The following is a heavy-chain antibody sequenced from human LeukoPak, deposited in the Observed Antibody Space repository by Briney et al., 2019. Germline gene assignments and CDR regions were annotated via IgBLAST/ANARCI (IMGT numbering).Heavy chain of an antibody. Sequence: GGSLRLSCAASGFTFSTYGLTWVRQAPGKGLEWVSGISGSGGTTYYADSVKGRFTISRDNPKNTVYLQTNSLRAEDTAVYYCAKDRGYWGQGTLVTVSS. CDR3: AKDRGY. J-gene: IGHJ4*02. CDR1: GFTFSTYG. CDR2: ISGSGGTT. V-gene: IGHV3-23*01.